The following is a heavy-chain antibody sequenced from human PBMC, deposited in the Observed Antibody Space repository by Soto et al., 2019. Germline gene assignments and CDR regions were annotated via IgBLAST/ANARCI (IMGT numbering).Heavy chain of an antibody. V-gene: IGHV3-30-3*01. CDR2: VSYDGSKQ. CDR1: GFTFSHYA. D-gene: IGHD3-22*01. Sequence: ESGGGVVQPGRSLRVSCAASGFTFSHYAMHWVRQAPGKGLEWVAVVSYDGSKQFYADSVEGRFTISRDSSKSTLYLHMDNLRDEDMAVYYCARDRVYYYDNSGYYNFDYWGQGTLVTVSS. CDR3: ARDRVYYYDNSGYYNFDY. J-gene: IGHJ4*02.